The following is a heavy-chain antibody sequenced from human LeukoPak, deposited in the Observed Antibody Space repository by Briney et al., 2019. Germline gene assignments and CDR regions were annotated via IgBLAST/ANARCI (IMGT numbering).Heavy chain of an antibody. CDR2: IYYSGST. J-gene: IGHJ4*02. Sequence: SSETLSLTCTVSGGSISSGDYYWSWIRQPPGKGLEWIGYIYYSGSTYYNPSLKSRVTISVDTSKNQFSLKLSSVTAADTAVYCCARYGYYYDSSGYYFYRRRSPYYFDYWGQGTLVTVSS. V-gene: IGHV4-30-4*01. D-gene: IGHD3-22*01. CDR1: GGSISSGDYY. CDR3: ARYGYYYDSSGYYFYRRRSPYYFDY.